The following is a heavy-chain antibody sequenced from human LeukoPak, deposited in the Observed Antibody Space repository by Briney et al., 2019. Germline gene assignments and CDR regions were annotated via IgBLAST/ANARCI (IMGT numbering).Heavy chain of an antibody. V-gene: IGHV1-8*01. CDR3: TRSSSWSAARRDAFDI. CDR1: GYTFISYD. Sequence: ASVKVSCKASGYTFISYDIIWVRQATGQGLECMGWMNPNSGNAGYAQKFQGRVTITRDTSINTAYMELSSLRSEDTAVYYCTRSSSWSAARRDAFDIWGQGTMVTVSS. D-gene: IGHD6-6*01. CDR2: MNPNSGNA. J-gene: IGHJ3*02.